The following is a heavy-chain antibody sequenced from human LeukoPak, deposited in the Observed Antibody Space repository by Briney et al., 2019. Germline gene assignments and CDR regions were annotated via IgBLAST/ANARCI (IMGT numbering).Heavy chain of an antibody. D-gene: IGHD3-3*01. V-gene: IGHV3-23*01. CDR1: GFTFSSYA. J-gene: IGHJ4*02. CDR2: ISGSGGST. Sequence: PGGSPRLSCAASGFTFSSYAMSWVRQAPGKGLEWVSAISGSGGSTYYADSVKGRFTISRDNSKNTLYLQMNSLRAEDTAVYYCAKDLQPLEWLSPYFDYWGQGTLVTVSS. CDR3: AKDLQPLEWLSPYFDY.